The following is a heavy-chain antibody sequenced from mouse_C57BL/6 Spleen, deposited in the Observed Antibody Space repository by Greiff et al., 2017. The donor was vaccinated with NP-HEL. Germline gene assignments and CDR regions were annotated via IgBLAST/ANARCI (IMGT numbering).Heavy chain of an antibody. D-gene: IGHD2-4*01. CDR1: GFTFSDYG. V-gene: IGHV5-17*01. J-gene: IGHJ2*01. Sequence: EVKLQESGGGLVKPGGSLKLSCAASGFTFSDYGMHWVRQAPEKGLEWVAYISSGSSTIYYADTVKGRFTISRDNAKNTLFLQMTSLRSEDTAMYYCARHYDYDALDYWGQGTTLTVSS. CDR3: ARHYDYDALDY. CDR2: ISSGSSTI.